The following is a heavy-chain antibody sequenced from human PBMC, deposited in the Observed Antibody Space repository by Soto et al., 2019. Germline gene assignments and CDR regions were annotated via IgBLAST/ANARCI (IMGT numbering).Heavy chain of an antibody. CDR3: ARVGSSSWYDASYYYGMDV. D-gene: IGHD6-13*01. Sequence: PSETLSLTCAVYGGSFSCYYWSWIRQPPGKGLEWIGEINHSGSTNYNPSLKSRVTISVDTSKNQFSLKLSSVTAADTAVYYCARVGSSSWYDASYYYGMDVWGQGTTVTVSS. J-gene: IGHJ6*02. CDR2: INHSGST. CDR1: GGSFSCYY. V-gene: IGHV4-34*01.